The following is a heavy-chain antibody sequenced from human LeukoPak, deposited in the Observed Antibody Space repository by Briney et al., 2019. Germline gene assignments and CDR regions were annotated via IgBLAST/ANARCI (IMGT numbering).Heavy chain of an antibody. J-gene: IGHJ4*02. V-gene: IGHV4-34*01. Sequence: PSETLSLTCVVYGGSLSGYYWSWIRQPPGKGLEWIGEINHSGSTNYNPSLKSRVTISVDTSKNQFSLKLSFVTAADTAVYYCARVAITNSFDYWGQGTLVTVSS. CDR3: ARVAITNSFDY. CDR2: INHSGST. CDR1: GGSLSGYY. D-gene: IGHD3-3*01.